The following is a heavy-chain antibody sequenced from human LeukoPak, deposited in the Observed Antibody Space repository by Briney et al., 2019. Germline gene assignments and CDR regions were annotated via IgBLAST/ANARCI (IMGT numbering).Heavy chain of an antibody. J-gene: IGHJ4*02. V-gene: IGHV3-23*01. CDR1: GFTFSSYA. CDR3: AKDLWSRYDSSEGGGFDY. CDR2: ISGSGGST. Sequence: PGGSLRLSCAASGFTFSSYAMSWVRQAPGKGLEWVSAISGSGGSTYYADSVKGRFTISRDNSKNTLYLQMNSLRAEDTAVYYCAKDLWSRYDSSEGGGFDYWGQGTLVTVSS. D-gene: IGHD1-1*01.